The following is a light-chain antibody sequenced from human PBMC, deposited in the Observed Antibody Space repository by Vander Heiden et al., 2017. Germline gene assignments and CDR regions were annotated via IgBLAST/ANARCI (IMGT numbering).Light chain of an antibody. CDR3: ATWDTSLSVGL. CDR1: SSNSGNYP. V-gene: IGLV1-51*01. J-gene: IGLJ2*01. CDR2: DNN. Sequence: QSVFTQPPSVSAAPGQRVTISCSGGSSNSGNYPVYWFQQFPGTAPRLLIYDNNKRPSEIPDRFSGSKSGTSATLGITGLQTGDEADYYCATWDTSLSVGLFGGGTKVTVL.